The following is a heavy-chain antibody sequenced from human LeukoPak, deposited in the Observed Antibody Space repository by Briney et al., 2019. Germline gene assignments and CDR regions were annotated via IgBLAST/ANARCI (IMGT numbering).Heavy chain of an antibody. CDR2: IIGGAGST. CDR3: TTDNFEIGIAAAGRDY. V-gene: IGHV3-23*01. Sequence: GGSLRLSCAASGFSFSSDGMSWVRQAPGKGLEWVSGIIGGAGSTYYADSVKGRFTISRDNSKNTLYLQMNSLKTEDTAVYYCTTDNFEIGIAAAGRDYWGQGTLVTVSS. J-gene: IGHJ4*02. CDR1: GFSFSSDG. D-gene: IGHD6-13*01.